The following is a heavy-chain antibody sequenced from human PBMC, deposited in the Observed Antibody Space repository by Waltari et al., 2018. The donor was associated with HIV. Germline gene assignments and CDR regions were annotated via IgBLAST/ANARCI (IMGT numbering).Heavy chain of an antibody. CDR2: INPKSGVT. V-gene: IGHV1-2*06. J-gene: IGHJ2*01. Sequence: QVQLVQSGAEVKMPGASVRVSCRASGYSFIASYVHWVRQAPGQGLQWMGRINPKSGVTNYPEKFQGRVSMTRDTSISTAYLEVTTLRSDDTAVYYCARGFFQNDLRGLFDLWGRGTLVTVSS. D-gene: IGHD3-16*01. CDR3: ARGFFQNDLRGLFDL. CDR1: GYSFIASY.